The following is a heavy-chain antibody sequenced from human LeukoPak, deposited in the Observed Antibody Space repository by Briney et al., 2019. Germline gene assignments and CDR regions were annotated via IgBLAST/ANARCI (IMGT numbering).Heavy chain of an antibody. Sequence: PGRSLRPSCAASGFSFDDYAMHWVRQAPGKGLEWVSGISWNSGNIGYADSVKGRFTISRDNAKNSLNLQMNSLRAEDTALYYCAKDTRAIVGSAHNAFDIWGQGTMVTVSS. CDR2: ISWNSGNI. CDR1: GFSFDDYA. V-gene: IGHV3-9*01. J-gene: IGHJ3*02. CDR3: AKDTRAIVGSAHNAFDI. D-gene: IGHD1-26*01.